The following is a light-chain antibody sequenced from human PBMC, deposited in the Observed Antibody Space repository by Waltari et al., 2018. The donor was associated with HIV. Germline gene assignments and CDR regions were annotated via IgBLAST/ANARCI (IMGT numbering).Light chain of an antibody. CDR1: QSVSSK. V-gene: IGKV3-15*01. Sequence: ELVMTQSPGTLSVFPGERATLSSRARQSVSSKLALYRQKPGQAPRLLSYGASTRATGIPGRFSGSGSGTEFTLTISSLQSEDSAVDYCQQYNNWPPWTFGQGTKVEIK. CDR2: GAS. J-gene: IGKJ1*01. CDR3: QQYNNWPPWT.